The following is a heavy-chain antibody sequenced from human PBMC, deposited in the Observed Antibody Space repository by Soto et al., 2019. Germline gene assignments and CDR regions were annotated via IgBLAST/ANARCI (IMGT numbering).Heavy chain of an antibody. D-gene: IGHD6-6*01. CDR3: ASSRRARRAARPSGWFDP. J-gene: IGHJ5*02. CDR2: IYYSGST. CDR1: GGSISSSSYY. Sequence: SETLSLTCTASGGSISSSSYYWGWIRQPPGKGLEWIGSIYYSGSTYYNPSLKSRVTISVDTSKNQFSLKLSSVAAADTAVYYCASSRRARRAARPSGWFDPWGQGTLVTVSS. V-gene: IGHV4-39*01.